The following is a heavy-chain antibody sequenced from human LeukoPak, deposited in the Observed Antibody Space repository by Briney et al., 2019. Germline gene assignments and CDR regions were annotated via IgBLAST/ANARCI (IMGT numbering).Heavy chain of an antibody. CDR1: GFTVSSNY. CDR3: ARALGYCSSTSCYSDY. CDR2: IYSGGST. Sequence: GGSLRLSCAASGFTVSSNYMSWVRQAPGKGLEWVSVIYSGGSTYYADSVKGRFTISRDNSKNTLYLQMNRLRAEDTAVYYCARALGYCSSTSCYSDYWGQGTLVTVSS. J-gene: IGHJ4*02. V-gene: IGHV3-66*02. D-gene: IGHD2-2*02.